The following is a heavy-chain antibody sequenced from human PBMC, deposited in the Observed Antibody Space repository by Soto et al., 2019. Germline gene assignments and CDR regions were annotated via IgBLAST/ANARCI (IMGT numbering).Heavy chain of an antibody. CDR3: ASSGGGEDY. V-gene: IGHV4-4*02. Sequence: QVQLQESGPGLVKPSGTLSLSCAVSGGSIISSHWWTWVRQPPGKGLEWIGEIYHSGSTNYNPSLKSRVTQSVATSMNPFSLNLSSVTAGAPAVYYCASSGGGEDYWGQGILVTVSS. CDR2: IYHSGST. J-gene: IGHJ4*02. CDR1: GGSIISSHW. D-gene: IGHD3-16*01.